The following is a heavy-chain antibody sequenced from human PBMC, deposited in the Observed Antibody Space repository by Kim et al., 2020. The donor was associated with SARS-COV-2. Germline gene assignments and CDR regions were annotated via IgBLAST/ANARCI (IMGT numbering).Heavy chain of an antibody. V-gene: IGHV3-53*04. J-gene: IGHJ5*02. CDR3: AREVGRSGWNL. CDR1: GFSVSDSY. CDR2: IYIGGST. Sequence: GGSLRLSCAASGFSVSDSYMSGVRQAPGKGLEWVSVIYIGGSTSYADSVRGRFSISRHNSKNTIDLQMDSLRTGDTAVYYCAREVGRSGWNLWGQGTLVTVSP. D-gene: IGHD6-19*01.